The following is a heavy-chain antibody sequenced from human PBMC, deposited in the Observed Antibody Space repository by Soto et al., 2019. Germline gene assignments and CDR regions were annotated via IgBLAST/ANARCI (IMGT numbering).Heavy chain of an antibody. CDR1: GFTFSSYA. D-gene: IGHD6-13*01. J-gene: IGHJ4*02. V-gene: IGHV3-30-3*01. CDR2: ISYDGSNK. Sequence: GGSLRLSCAASGFTFSSYAMHWVRQAPGKGLEWVAVISYDGSNKYYADSVKGRFTISRDNSKNTLYLQMNSLRAEDTAVYYCARDSSIAAAGTFGLDYWGQGTLVTVSS. CDR3: ARDSSIAAAGTFGLDY.